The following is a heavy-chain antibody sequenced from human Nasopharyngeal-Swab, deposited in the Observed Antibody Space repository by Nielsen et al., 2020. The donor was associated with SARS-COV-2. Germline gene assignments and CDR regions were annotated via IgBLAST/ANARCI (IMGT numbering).Heavy chain of an antibody. J-gene: IGHJ4*02. V-gene: IGHV3-74*01. CDR3: ASSIPPRY. Sequence: VRQAPGKGLVWVSRINSDGSSTSYADSVKGRFTISRDNAKNTLYLQMNSLRAEDTAVYYCASSIPPRYWGQGTLVTVSS. CDR2: INSDGSST.